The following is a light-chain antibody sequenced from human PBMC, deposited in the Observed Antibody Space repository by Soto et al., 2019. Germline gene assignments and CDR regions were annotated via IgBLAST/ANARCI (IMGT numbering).Light chain of an antibody. J-gene: IGKJ1*01. CDR2: GAS. CDR3: QQYNNWPRT. Sequence: EIVMTQSPATLSVSPGERATLSCRASQSVSSNLAWYQQKPGQAPRLLLYGASTSATGIPARFSGSGSGAEFTLTISSLQSEEFAVYYCQQYNNWPRTFGKGTKVEIK. V-gene: IGKV3-15*01. CDR1: QSVSSN.